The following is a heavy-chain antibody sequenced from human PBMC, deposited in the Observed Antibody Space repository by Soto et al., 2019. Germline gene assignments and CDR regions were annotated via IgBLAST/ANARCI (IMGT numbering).Heavy chain of an antibody. CDR3: ARLPLHSRGGYEDYFDY. Sequence: RESLPLSWKGSGYSFTSYWIGWVRQMPGKGLEWMGIIYPGDSYTRYSPSFRGPVTISADKSISTAYLQSSSRKASGTAMSYCARLPLHSRGGYEDYFDYCGQGTLVTGSS. CDR1: GYSFTSYW. J-gene: IGHJ4*02. D-gene: IGHD6-19*01. CDR2: IYPGDSYT. V-gene: IGHV5-51*01.